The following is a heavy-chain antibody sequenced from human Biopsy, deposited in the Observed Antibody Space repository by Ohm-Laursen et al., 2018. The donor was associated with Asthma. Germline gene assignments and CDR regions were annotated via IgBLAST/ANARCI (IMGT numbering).Heavy chain of an antibody. J-gene: IGHJ4*02. CDR3: ARGDSSGWSHYYFDY. D-gene: IGHD6-19*01. CDR2: FKTGGTS. V-gene: IGHV3-53*01. CDR1: GFTVSRDH. Sequence: SLRLSCSASGFTVSRDHMFWVGQPQGKGWDWASFFKTGGTSHTADSVRGRFTISRDFSKNTLHLQMHSLRVEDTAVYYCARGDSSGWSHYYFDYWGQGTLVTVSS.